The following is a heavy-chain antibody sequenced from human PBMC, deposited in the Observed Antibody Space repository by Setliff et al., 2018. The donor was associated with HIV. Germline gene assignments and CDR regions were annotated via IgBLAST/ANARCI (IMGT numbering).Heavy chain of an antibody. J-gene: IGHJ4*02. CDR1: GGSISRSSYY. CDR2: IFYSGHT. Sequence: PSETLSLTCTVSGGSISRSSYYWAWIRQPPGKGLEWIGNIFYSGHTFYNPSLRSRDTISVDTSKNQFSLKLSSVTAADTAVYYCARGVAAAGLWGQGTLVTVS. V-gene: IGHV4-39*07. D-gene: IGHD6-13*01. CDR3: ARGVAAAGL.